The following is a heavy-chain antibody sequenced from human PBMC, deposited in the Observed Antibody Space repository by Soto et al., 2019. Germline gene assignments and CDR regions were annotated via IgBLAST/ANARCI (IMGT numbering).Heavy chain of an antibody. Sequence: PGGSLRLSCSASGFNFSDYELNWVRQAPGKGLEWVSYISSRSLTAYYSASVRGRFTISRDNAKNSVSLQMTTLRAEDTAIYYCARAVLLRFFDFWGQGALVTVSS. CDR1: GFNFSDYE. J-gene: IGHJ4*02. D-gene: IGHD3-3*01. V-gene: IGHV3-48*03. CDR3: ARAVLLRFFDF. CDR2: ISSRSLTA.